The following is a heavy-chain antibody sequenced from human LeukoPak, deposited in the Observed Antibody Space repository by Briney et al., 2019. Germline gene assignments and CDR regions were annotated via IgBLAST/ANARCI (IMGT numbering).Heavy chain of an antibody. D-gene: IGHD6-13*01. CDR1: GGTFSSYA. V-gene: IGHV1-69*05. CDR2: IIPIFGTA. CDR3: AREPYSSSWYVDY. Sequence: ASVKVSCKASGGTFSSYAISWVRQAPGQGLEWMGRIIPIFGTANYAQKFQGRVTITTDESTSTAYMELSSLRSEDTAVYYCAREPYSSSWYVDYWGRGTLVAVSS. J-gene: IGHJ4*02.